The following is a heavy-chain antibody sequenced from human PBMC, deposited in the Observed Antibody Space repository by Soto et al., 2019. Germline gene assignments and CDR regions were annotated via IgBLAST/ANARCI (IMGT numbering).Heavy chain of an antibody. Sequence: EVQLLESGGGLVQPGGSLRLSCAASGFTFSSYAMSWVRQAPGKGLEWVSAISGSGGSTYYADSVKGRFTISRDNSKNTLYLKMNSLRAEDTAVYYCAKDWFGELFWWRGGGGGDYWGQGTLVTVSS. J-gene: IGHJ4*02. CDR2: ISGSGGST. V-gene: IGHV3-23*01. D-gene: IGHD3-10*01. CDR3: AKDWFGELFWWRGGGGGDY. CDR1: GFTFSSYA.